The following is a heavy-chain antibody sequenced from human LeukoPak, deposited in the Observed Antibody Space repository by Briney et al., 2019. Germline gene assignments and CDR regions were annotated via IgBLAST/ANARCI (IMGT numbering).Heavy chain of an antibody. Sequence: GGSLGLSCAASRFTFSTYTMNWVRQAPGKGLEWVSTISGSGGSTYYADSVKGRFTISRDNSKNTLYLQMSSLRAEDTAVYYCAKERTQTTAFDYWGQRTLVTVSS. CDR1: RFTFSTYT. CDR2: ISGSGGST. D-gene: IGHD1-7*01. CDR3: AKERTQTTAFDY. V-gene: IGHV3-23*01. J-gene: IGHJ4*02.